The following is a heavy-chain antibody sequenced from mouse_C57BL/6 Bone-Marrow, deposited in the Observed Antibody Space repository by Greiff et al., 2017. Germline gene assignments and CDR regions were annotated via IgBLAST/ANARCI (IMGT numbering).Heavy chain of an antibody. V-gene: IGHV5-4*01. J-gene: IGHJ4*01. CDR3: APTVVAPYAMDY. CDR2: ISDGGSYT. Sequence: EVQLVESGGGLVKPGGSLKLSCAASGFTFSSYAMSWVRQTPEKRLEWVATISDGGSYTYYPDNVKGRFTISRDNAKNNLYLQMSHLKSEDTAMYYCAPTVVAPYAMDYWGQGTSVTVAS. CDR1: GFTFSSYA. D-gene: IGHD1-1*01.